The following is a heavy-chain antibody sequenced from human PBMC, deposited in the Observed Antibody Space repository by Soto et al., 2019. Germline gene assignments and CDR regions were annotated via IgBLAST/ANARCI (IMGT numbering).Heavy chain of an antibody. CDR1: GFSLSTSGVG. D-gene: IGHD3-3*01. Sequence: GSGPTLVNPTQTLTLTCTFSGFSLSTSGVGVGWIRQPPGKALEWLALIYWDDDKRYSPSLKSRLTITKDTSKNQVVLTMTNMDPVDTATYYCAHSDYDFWSGYFDFDYWGQGTLVTVSS. CDR3: AHSDYDFWSGYFDFDY. J-gene: IGHJ4*02. V-gene: IGHV2-5*02. CDR2: IYWDDDK.